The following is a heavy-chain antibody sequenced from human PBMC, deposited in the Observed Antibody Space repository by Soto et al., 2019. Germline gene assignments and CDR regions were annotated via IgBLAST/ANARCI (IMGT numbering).Heavy chain of an antibody. D-gene: IGHD6-13*01. CDR1: SGSVNSSNW. CDR2: IYHGGSA. J-gene: IGHJ4*02. V-gene: IGHV4-4*02. Sequence: QVQLRESGPGLVKPSGTLFLTCAVSSGSVNSSNWWSWVRQPPGKGLEWIGEIYHGGSANYNPSLRCRVTMSVDKSKNQVFLQLSSVTAADTAVYYCARDPAAAGTFDYWGQGTLVTVSS. CDR3: ARDPAAAGTFDY.